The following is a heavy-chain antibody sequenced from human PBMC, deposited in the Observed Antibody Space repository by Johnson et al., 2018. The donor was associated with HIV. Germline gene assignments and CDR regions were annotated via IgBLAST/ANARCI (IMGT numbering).Heavy chain of an antibody. V-gene: IGHV3-7*02. CDR3: ARRGGPGGRGAFDI. D-gene: IGHD3-16*01. J-gene: IGHJ3*02. CDR2: IKQDGSET. CDR1: GFTFSSYW. Sequence: VQLVESGGGLVKPGGSLRLSCAASGFTFSSYWMTWVRQAPGKGLEWVANIKQDGSETHYVDAVKGRFTISRDNAKNSLYLQMNSLSAGDTAVYYCARRGGPGGRGAFDIWGQGTMVTVSS.